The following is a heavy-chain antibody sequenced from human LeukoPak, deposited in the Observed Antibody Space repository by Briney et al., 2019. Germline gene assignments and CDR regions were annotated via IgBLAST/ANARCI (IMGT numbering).Heavy chain of an antibody. J-gene: IGHJ4*02. V-gene: IGHV1-69*01. D-gene: IGHD2-2*01. CDR2: IIPIFDTA. CDR1: GGTFSSYA. Sequence: SVKVSCKASGGTFSSYAISWVRQAPGQGLEWMGGIIPIFDTANYAQKFQGRVTITADESTSTAYMELSSLRSEDTAVYYCAREEIRCSSTSCYCWGQGTLVTVSS. CDR3: AREEIRCSSTSCYC.